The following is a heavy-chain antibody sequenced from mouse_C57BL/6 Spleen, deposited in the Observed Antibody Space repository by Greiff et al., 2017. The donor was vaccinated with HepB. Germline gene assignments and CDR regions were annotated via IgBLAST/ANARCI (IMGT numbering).Heavy chain of an antibody. CDR1: GYTFTDYY. D-gene: IGHD1-1*01. Sequence: VQLQQSGPELVKPGASVKISCKASGYTFTDYYMNWVKQSHGKSLEWIGDINPNNGGTSYNQKFKGKATLTVDKSSSTAYMELRSLTSEDSAVYYFARGVITAVVASSWGQGTTLTVSS. V-gene: IGHV1-26*01. CDR2: INPNNGGT. J-gene: IGHJ2*01. CDR3: ARGVITAVVASS.